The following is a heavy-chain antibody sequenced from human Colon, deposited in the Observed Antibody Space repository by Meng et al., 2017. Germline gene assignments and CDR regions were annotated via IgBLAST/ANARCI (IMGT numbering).Heavy chain of an antibody. CDR3: ARDSSGFDPLAGYSFFDL. CDR2: VHESGRT. V-gene: IGHV4-38-2*02. CDR1: DYSLSNGYY. J-gene: IGHJ4*02. D-gene: IGHD3-9*01. Sequence: GSLRLSCQVSDYSLSNGYYWTWIRLSPGKGLEWIGTVHESGRTYTSPSLKRRLTISVDTSRNHISLKLRSVTAADSAAYYCARDSSGFDPLAGYSFFDLWGQGSLVTVSS.